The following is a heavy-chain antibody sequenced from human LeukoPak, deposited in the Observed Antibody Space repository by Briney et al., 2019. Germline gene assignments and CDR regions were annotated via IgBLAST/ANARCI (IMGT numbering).Heavy chain of an antibody. J-gene: IGHJ4*02. CDR1: GYFVSSGYY. Sequence: PSETLSLTCVVSGYFVSSGYYWGWIRQPPGQGLEWIGNIYNTGSTYYNPSLKSRVTTSVDTSKNQFSLKLTSVTSADTAVYFCASRTTVTNALSFDYWGRGALVAVSS. CDR2: IYNTGST. D-gene: IGHD4-11*01. V-gene: IGHV4-38-2*01. CDR3: ASRTTVTNALSFDY.